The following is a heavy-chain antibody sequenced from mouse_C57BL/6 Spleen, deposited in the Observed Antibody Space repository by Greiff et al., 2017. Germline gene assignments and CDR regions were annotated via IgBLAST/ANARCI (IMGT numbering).Heavy chain of an antibody. D-gene: IGHD2-1*01. CDR3: ARGGSYGNYFDY. V-gene: IGHV1-22*01. Sequence: EVQLQQSGPELVKPGASVKMSCKASGYTFTDYNMHWVKQSHGKSLEWIGYINPNNGGTSYNQKFKGKATLTVNKSSSTAYMELRSLTSEDSAVYYCARGGSYGNYFDYWGQGTTLTVSS. J-gene: IGHJ2*01. CDR1: GYTFTDYN. CDR2: INPNNGGT.